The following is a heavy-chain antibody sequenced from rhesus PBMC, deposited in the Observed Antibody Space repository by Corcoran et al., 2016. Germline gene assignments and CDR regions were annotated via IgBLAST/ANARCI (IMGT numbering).Heavy chain of an antibody. CDR1: GGSISSSY. D-gene: IGHD1-1-1*01. V-gene: IGHV4-169*02. CDR2: IYGSGSSS. J-gene: IGHJ6*01. Sequence: QLQLQESGPGLVKPSETLSVTCAVSGGSISSSYWSWIRQAPGKGLEWIGYIYGSGSSSNYNPSLKSRVTFSVDTSKDQLSLKLSSVTAADTAVYYCASTGMEDSLRQGVVVTVSS. CDR3: ASTGMEDS.